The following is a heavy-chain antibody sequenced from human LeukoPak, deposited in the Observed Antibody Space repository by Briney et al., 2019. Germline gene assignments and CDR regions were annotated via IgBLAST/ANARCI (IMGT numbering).Heavy chain of an antibody. V-gene: IGHV4-38-2*01. CDR3: ARGYQMRYIQTGFDY. J-gene: IGHJ4*02. D-gene: IGHD2-2*01. Sequence: SETLSLTCAVSGYSISSGYYWGWIRQPPGKGLEWIGSIYHSGSTYYNPSLKSRVTISVDTSKNQFSLKLSSVTAADTAVYYCARGYQMRYIQTGFDYWGQGTLVTVSS. CDR1: GYSISSGYY. CDR2: IYHSGST.